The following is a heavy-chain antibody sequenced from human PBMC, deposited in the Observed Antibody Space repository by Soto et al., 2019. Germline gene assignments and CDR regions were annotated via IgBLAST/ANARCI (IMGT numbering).Heavy chain of an antibody. Sequence: QVPGKGLEWMGRIDPSDSYTNYSPSFQGHVTISADKSISTAYLQWSSLKASDTAMYYCARIGVATILYYGMDVWGQGTTVTVSS. V-gene: IGHV5-10-1*01. CDR2: IDPSDSYT. CDR3: ARIGVATILYYGMDV. J-gene: IGHJ6*02. D-gene: IGHD5-12*01.